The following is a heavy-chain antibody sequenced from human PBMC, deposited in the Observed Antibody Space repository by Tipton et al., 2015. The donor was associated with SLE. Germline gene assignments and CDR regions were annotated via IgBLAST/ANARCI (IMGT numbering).Heavy chain of an antibody. D-gene: IGHD3-22*01. CDR3: ARWGDSSDPKDY. J-gene: IGHJ4*02. V-gene: IGHV4-59*11. CDR1: GGSISSHY. CDR2: IYYSGST. Sequence: GLVKPSETLSLTCTVSGGSISSHYWSWIRQPPGKGLEWIGYIYYSGSTNYNPSLKSRVTISVDTSKNQFSLKLSSVTAADTAVYYCARWGDSSDPKDYWGQGTLVTVSS.